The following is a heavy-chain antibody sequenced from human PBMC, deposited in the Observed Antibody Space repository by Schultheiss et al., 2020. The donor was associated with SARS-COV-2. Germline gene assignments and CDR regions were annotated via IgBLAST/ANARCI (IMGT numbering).Heavy chain of an antibody. CDR3: ARFGNTGTYSNWFDP. D-gene: IGHD1-1*01. Sequence: ETLSLTCSISGGSISTYFWSWFRQPPGKGLEWIGYVYNSGSTNYNPSLKSRVTVSTDASKNQFSLKLSSVTAADTAVYYCARFGNTGTYSNWFDPWGQGTLVTVSS. J-gene: IGHJ5*02. V-gene: IGHV4-59*08. CDR1: GGSISTYF. CDR2: VYNSGST.